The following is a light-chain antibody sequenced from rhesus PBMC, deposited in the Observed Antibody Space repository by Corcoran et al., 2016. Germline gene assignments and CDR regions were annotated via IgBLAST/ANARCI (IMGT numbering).Light chain of an antibody. V-gene: IGKV1-25*01. CDR3: QHYYRTPWT. CDR1: QGITND. Sequence: DIQMTQSPSSLSASVGDRVTITCRACQGITNDLAWYQQKPGETPKLLIYWASSLQSGIPSRFSGSGSGTDFTLTISSLQSEDFATYYCQHYYRTPWTFGQGTKVEIK. CDR2: WAS. J-gene: IGKJ1*01.